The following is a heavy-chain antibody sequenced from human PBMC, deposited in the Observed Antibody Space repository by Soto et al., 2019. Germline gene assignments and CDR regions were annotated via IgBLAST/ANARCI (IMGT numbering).Heavy chain of an antibody. V-gene: IGHV3-23*01. Sequence: PGGSLRLSCAASGFTVSSNYMSWVRQAPGKGLEWVSGITASGDDTYYADSVKGRFTTSRGNSKNTLYLQMNGLRAEDTAVYFCASRSHSYYDMVVWGEGTTVTVSS. J-gene: IGHJ6*03. CDR1: GFTVSSNY. D-gene: IGHD4-17*01. CDR3: ASRSHSYYDMVV. CDR2: ITASGDDT.